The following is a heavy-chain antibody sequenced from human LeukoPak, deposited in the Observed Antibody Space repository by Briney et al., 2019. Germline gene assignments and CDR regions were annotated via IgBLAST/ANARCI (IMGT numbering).Heavy chain of an antibody. CDR1: GFTFDDYA. V-gene: IGHV3-9*01. J-gene: IGHJ3*02. D-gene: IGHD1-7*01. Sequence: GGSLRLSCAASGFTFDDYAMHWVRQTPGKGLERVSSISWDGGISVYADSVKGRFTISRDNAKSSLYLEMSALTPDDTALYFCIKDLRLDLHFDTFDIWGQGTMVTVSS. CDR3: IKDLRLDLHFDTFDI. CDR2: ISWDGGIS.